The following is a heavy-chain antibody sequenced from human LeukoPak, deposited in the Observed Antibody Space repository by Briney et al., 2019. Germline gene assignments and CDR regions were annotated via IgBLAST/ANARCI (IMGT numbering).Heavy chain of an antibody. Sequence: QPGGSLRLSCAASGFTFSNYAMTWVRQAPGKGLEWVSTITGSGRRKDYADSVKGRFTISRDNSENTLYLQMHSLRAEDTAVYYCAKDMGIYYDGGGGPYFFDYWGQGTLVTVSS. CDR2: ITGSGRRK. CDR1: GFTFSNYA. J-gene: IGHJ4*02. V-gene: IGHV3-23*01. D-gene: IGHD3-22*01. CDR3: AKDMGIYYDGGGGPYFFDY.